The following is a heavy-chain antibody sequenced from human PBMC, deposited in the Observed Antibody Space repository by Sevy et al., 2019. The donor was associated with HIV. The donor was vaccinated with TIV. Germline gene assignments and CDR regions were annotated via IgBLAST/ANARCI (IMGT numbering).Heavy chain of an antibody. Sequence: GGSLRLSCAASGFTFSSYAMHWVRQAPGKGLEWVAVISYDGSNKYYADSVKGRFTISRDNSKNTLYLQMNSLRAEDTALYYCARDSNYYDSSGYYRGAAFDIWGQGTMVTVSS. V-gene: IGHV3-30-3*01. J-gene: IGHJ3*02. CDR2: ISYDGSNK. CDR3: ARDSNYYDSSGYYRGAAFDI. CDR1: GFTFSSYA. D-gene: IGHD3-22*01.